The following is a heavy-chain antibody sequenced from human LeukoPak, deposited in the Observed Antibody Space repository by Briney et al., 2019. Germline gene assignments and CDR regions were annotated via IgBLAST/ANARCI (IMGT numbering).Heavy chain of an antibody. Sequence: GGSLRLSCAASGFTFSSYSMNWIRQAPGKGLEWVSYISTSSSTIYYADSVRGRFTISRDNAENSLYLQLNSLRAEDTAVYYCARGGYGFDHWGQGTLVTVSS. CDR2: ISTSSSTI. D-gene: IGHD5-12*01. CDR1: GFTFSSYS. J-gene: IGHJ4*02. V-gene: IGHV3-48*04. CDR3: ARGGYGFDH.